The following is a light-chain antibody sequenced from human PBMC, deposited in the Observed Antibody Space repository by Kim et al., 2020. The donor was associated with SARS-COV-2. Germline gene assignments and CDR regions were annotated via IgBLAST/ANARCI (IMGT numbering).Light chain of an antibody. CDR3: QQYNNWPLT. J-gene: IGKJ4*01. V-gene: IGKV3-15*01. Sequence: VSPGERATLSCRASQSGSSNVAWYQQKPGQAPRLLIYGASTRATGIPARFSGSGSGTEFTLTISSLQSEDFAVYYCQQYNNWPLTFGGGTKVDIK. CDR2: GAS. CDR1: QSGSSN.